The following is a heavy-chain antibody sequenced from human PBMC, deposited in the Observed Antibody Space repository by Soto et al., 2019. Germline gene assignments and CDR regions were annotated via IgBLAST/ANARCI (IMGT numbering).Heavy chain of an antibody. J-gene: IGHJ1*01. CDR1: GGTFSNYA. CDR3: ASSGERYYYDTSGYG. D-gene: IGHD3-22*01. Sequence: QVQLVQSGAEVKKPGSSVKVSCKASGGTFSNYAISWVRQAPGQGLEWMGGIIPIFGTANNAQKFQGRVTITADESKSTAYMELSSLGSEDTAVYYCASSGERYYYDTSGYGWGQGTLVTVSS. CDR2: IIPIFGTA. V-gene: IGHV1-69*12.